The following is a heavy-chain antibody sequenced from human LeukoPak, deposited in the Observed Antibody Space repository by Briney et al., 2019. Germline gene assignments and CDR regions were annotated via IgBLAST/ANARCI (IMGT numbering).Heavy chain of an antibody. J-gene: IGHJ4*02. CDR3: ARTKGDFPPFL. Sequence: SETPSLTCTVSGGSITSGGYYWSWIRQLPGKGLEWIGYAYYTGTTYYTPSLKSRLTISVDKSKNQFSLKVSSVTAADTGVYFCARTKGDFPPFLWGQGTLVTVSS. V-gene: IGHV4-31*03. CDR2: AYYTGTT. CDR1: GGSITSGGYY. D-gene: IGHD2-21*02.